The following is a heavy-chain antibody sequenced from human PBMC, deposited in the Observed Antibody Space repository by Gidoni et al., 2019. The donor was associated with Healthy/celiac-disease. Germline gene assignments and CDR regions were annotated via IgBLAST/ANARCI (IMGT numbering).Heavy chain of an antibody. D-gene: IGHD3-22*01. CDR1: GGSTSRYY. Sequence: QVQLQESGPGLVKPSETLSLTCTVSGGSTSRYYWSWIRQPPGKGLEWIGYIYYSGSTNYNPSLKSRVTISVDTSKNQFSLKLSSVTAADTAVYYCARTYYDSSGYQSYWYFDLWGRGTLVTVSS. CDR2: IYYSGST. V-gene: IGHV4-59*01. J-gene: IGHJ2*01. CDR3: ARTYYDSSGYQSYWYFDL.